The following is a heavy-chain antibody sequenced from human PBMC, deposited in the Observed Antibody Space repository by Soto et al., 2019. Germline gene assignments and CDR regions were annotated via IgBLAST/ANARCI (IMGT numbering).Heavy chain of an antibody. CDR2: IYYSGST. V-gene: IGHV4-59*01. J-gene: IGHJ4*02. Sequence: QVQLQESAPGLVKPSETLSLTCTVAGGSISSYYWSGIRQPPGKGLEWIGYIYYSGSTNYNTALMSSVTIAVDTSKNQYSMRLKSVTAAVSDFYYCASLTFSGWAYYFDYWGQGTLVTVSS. CDR3: ASLTFSGWAYYFDY. D-gene: IGHD6-19*01. CDR1: GGSISSYY.